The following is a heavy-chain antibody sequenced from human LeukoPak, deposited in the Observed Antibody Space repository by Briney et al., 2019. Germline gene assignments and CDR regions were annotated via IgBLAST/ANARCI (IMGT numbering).Heavy chain of an antibody. V-gene: IGHV4-28*01. CDR1: GYSISSSNW. J-gene: IGHJ6*02. D-gene: IGHD3-22*01. Sequence: SETLSLTCAVSGYSISSSNWWGWIRQPPGKGLELIGYIYYSGSTYYNPSLKSRVTMSVDTSKNQFSLKLSSVTAVDTAVYYCASHYYDSTNYYYGMDVWGQGTTVTVSS. CDR3: ASHYYDSTNYYYGMDV. CDR2: IYYSGST.